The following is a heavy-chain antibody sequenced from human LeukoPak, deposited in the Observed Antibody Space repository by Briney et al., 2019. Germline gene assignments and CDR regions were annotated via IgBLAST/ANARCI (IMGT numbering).Heavy chain of an antibody. D-gene: IGHD5-18*01. V-gene: IGHV3-7*03. J-gene: IGHJ4*02. Sequence: PGGSLRLSCAASGFTFSSYRMSWVRQAPGKGLEWVANIKQDGTEKYYEDSVKGRFTISRDNAKNSLYLQMNSLRAEDTAVYYCAREGYNYGDFDYWGQGTLVTVSS. CDR1: GFTFSSYR. CDR2: IKQDGTEK. CDR3: AREGYNYGDFDY.